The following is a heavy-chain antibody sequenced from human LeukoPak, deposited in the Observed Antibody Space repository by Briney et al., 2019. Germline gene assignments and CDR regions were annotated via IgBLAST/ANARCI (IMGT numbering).Heavy chain of an antibody. CDR3: AREGSNWSFDY. CDR2: ISNSGSTI. V-gene: IGHV3-48*03. Sequence: GESLKISCAASGFTFSSYEINWVRQAPGKGMEWVSYISNSGSTINYADSVKGRFTISRDNAKNSLFLQMNSLRAEDTAVYYCAREGSNWSFDYLGQGTLVTVSS. J-gene: IGHJ4*02. CDR1: GFTFSSYE. D-gene: IGHD6-13*01.